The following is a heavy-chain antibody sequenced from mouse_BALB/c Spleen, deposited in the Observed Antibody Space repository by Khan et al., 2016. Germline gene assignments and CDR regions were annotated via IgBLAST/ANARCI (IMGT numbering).Heavy chain of an antibody. V-gene: IGHV9-3*02. CDR1: GYSFTNYG. CDR2: IDTNTGEP. Sequence: QIQLVQSGPELKKPGETVKISCKASGYSFTNYGMNWVKQAPGKGLKWMGWIDTNTGEPTYAEEFKGRFAFSLETSAITAYLQINNLKNDDKATYLCARWEYDYAWFAYWGQGTLVTVSA. D-gene: IGHD2-4*01. CDR3: ARWEYDYAWFAY. J-gene: IGHJ3*01.